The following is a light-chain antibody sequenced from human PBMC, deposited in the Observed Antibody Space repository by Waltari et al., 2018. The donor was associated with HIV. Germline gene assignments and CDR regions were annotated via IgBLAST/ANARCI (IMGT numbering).Light chain of an antibody. V-gene: IGLV2-23*02. CDR2: EVR. CDR3: CSYSGSSTFYV. J-gene: IGLJ1*01. Sequence: QSALTQPASVSGSPGQSITISCTGTSSAVGSYNLISWYKQHPGKAPKLMIYEVRKRPSWVSNRFSRSKSANTASLTISGLQAEDEADYYCCSYSGSSTFYVFGTGTKVTVL. CDR1: SSAVGSYNL.